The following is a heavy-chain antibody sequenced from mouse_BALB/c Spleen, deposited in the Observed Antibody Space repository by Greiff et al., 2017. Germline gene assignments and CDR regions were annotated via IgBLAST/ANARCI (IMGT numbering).Heavy chain of an antibody. D-gene: IGHD2-2*01. CDR2: ISYSGST. CDR1: GDSITSGY. Sequence: VQLQQSGPSLVKPSQTLSLTCSVTGDSITSGYWNWIRKFPGNKLEYMGYISYSGSTYYNPSLKSRISITRDTSKNQYYLQLNSVTTEDTATYYCARYPYGYGGGYWYFDVWGAGTTVTVSS. CDR3: ARYPYGYGGGYWYFDV. V-gene: IGHV3-8*02. J-gene: IGHJ1*01.